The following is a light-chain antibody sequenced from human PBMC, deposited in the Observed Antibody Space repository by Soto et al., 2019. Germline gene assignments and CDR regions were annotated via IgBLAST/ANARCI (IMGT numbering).Light chain of an antibody. Sequence: AMQLTQSPSSLSASVGDRVTITCRASQGISSAVAWYQQKPGKAPKLLIYDASSLESGVPSRFSGSGSGTDFTLTISSLQPEDFATYYCQQFNTYPPYTFGQGTKLEIK. CDR1: QGISSA. V-gene: IGKV1-13*02. CDR3: QQFNTYPPYT. J-gene: IGKJ2*01. CDR2: DAS.